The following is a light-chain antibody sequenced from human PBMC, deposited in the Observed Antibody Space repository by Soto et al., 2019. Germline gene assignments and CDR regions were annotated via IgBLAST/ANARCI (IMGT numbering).Light chain of an antibody. Sequence: EIGMTQSPGTLSVSAGERVTLSCRASQSVSSNLAWYQQKPGLAPRLLIYGASTRATGIPARFSGSGSGTEFTLTISSLQSEDFALYYCQQYRNWPWTFGQGTKVDIK. J-gene: IGKJ1*01. CDR1: QSVSSN. V-gene: IGKV3-15*01. CDR3: QQYRNWPWT. CDR2: GAS.